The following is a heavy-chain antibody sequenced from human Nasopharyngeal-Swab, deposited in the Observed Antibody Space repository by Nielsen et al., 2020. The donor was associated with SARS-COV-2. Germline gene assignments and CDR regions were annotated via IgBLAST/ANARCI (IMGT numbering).Heavy chain of an antibody. CDR1: GFTFSAYD. CDR2: IRSKAYGGTT. CDR3: TREFWSGYPLYFDY. D-gene: IGHD3-3*01. V-gene: IGHV3-49*04. Sequence: GESLKISCAASGFTFSAYDMNWVRQAPGKGLEWVGFIRSKAYGGTTEYAASVKGRFTISRDDSKSIAYLQMNSLKTEDTAVYYCTREFWSGYPLYFDYWGQGTLVTVSS. J-gene: IGHJ4*02.